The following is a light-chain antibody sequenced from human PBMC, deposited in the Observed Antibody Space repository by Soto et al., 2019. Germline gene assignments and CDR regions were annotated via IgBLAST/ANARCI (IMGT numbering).Light chain of an antibody. Sequence: VLTQSRGTLSLSPGERATLSCRASQTVRNNYLAWYQQXPGQAPRLLIYDASSRATGIPDRFSDGESRTFFTHTISRLEPQDCAVYYCQHYGNSPLTFCPETKVDI. CDR1: QTVRNNY. V-gene: IGKV3-20*01. CDR3: QHYGNSPLT. CDR2: DAS. J-gene: IGKJ3*01.